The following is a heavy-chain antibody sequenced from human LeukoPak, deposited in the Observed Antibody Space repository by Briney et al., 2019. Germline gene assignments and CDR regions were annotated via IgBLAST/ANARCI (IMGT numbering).Heavy chain of an antibody. V-gene: IGHV3-7*03. CDR3: ARDYVLMVYAGDAFDI. J-gene: IGHJ3*02. D-gene: IGHD2-8*01. Sequence: PGGSLRLSCAASGFTLNTYSMNWVRQAPGKGLEWVANIKQDGSEKYYVDSVKGRFTISRDNAKNSLYLQMNSLRAEDTAVYYCARDYVLMVYAGDAFDIWGQGTMVTVSS. CDR2: IKQDGSEK. CDR1: GFTLNTYS.